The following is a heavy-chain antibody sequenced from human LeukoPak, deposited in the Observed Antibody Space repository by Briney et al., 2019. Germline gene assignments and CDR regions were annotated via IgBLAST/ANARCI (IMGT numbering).Heavy chain of an antibody. CDR2: IRYDGSNK. CDR3: AKRKDFLNLVADY. CDR1: GFTFSIYG. Sequence: GGSLRLSCAASGFTFSIYGMHWVRQAPGKGPEWVAFIRYDGSNKYYADSVKGRFPISRDNSKNTLYLQMNSLRAEDTAVYYCAKRKDFLNLVADYWGQGTLATVSS. D-gene: IGHD3-3*01. J-gene: IGHJ4*02. V-gene: IGHV3-30*02.